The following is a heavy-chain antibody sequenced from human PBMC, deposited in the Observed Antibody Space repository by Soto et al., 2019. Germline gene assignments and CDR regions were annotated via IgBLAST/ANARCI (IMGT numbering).Heavy chain of an antibody. V-gene: IGHV1-46*01. CDR3: AREGAGSSGGMDV. Sequence: ASVNVSCKSSGYTFTSYYMHWVRQSPGQGLEWMGIINPSGGSTSYAQKFQGRVTMTRDTSTSTVYMELSSLRSEDTAVYYCAREGAGSSGGMDVWGQGTTVTVSS. CDR1: GYTFTSYY. J-gene: IGHJ6*02. D-gene: IGHD6-6*01. CDR2: INPSGGST.